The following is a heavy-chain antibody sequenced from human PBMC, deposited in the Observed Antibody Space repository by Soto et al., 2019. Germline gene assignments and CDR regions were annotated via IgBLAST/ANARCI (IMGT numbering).Heavy chain of an antibody. V-gene: IGHV4-59*01. J-gene: IGHJ5*02. CDR1: GGSISSYY. CDR3: AGAEGYYDSSGYYSA. CDR2: IYYSGST. D-gene: IGHD3-22*01. Sequence: SETLSLTCTVSGGSISSYYWSWIRQPPGKGLEWIGYIYYSGSTNYNPSLKSRVTISVDTSKNQFSLKLSSVTAADTAVYYCAGAEGYYDSSGYYSAWGQGTLVTVSS.